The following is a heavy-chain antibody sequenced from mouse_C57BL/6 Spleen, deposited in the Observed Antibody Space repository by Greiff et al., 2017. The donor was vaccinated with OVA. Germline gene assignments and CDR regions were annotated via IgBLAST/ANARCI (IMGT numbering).Heavy chain of an antibody. J-gene: IGHJ2*01. Sequence: EVMLVESGEGLVKPGGSLKLSCAASGFTFSSYAMSWVRQTPEKRLEWVAYISSGGDYIYYADTVKGRFTISRDNARNTLYLQMSSLKSEDTAMYYCTRDRTGKYYFDYWGQGTTLTVSS. D-gene: IGHD4-1*01. CDR3: TRDRTGKYYFDY. CDR2: ISSGGDYI. V-gene: IGHV5-9-1*02. CDR1: GFTFSSYA.